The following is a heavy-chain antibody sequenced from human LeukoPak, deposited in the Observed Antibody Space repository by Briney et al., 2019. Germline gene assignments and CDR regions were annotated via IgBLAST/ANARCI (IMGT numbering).Heavy chain of an antibody. Sequence: GGSLRLSCAASGFTFSSYEMNWVRQAPGKGLEWVSYISSSGDTMYDADSVRGRFTISRDNAKNSLYLQMNSLRAEDTAVYYCTRALVVYYYMDVWGQGTTVTV. CDR2: ISSSGDTM. CDR1: GFTFSSYE. J-gene: IGHJ6*02. CDR3: TRALVVYYYMDV. V-gene: IGHV3-48*03. D-gene: IGHD2-15*01.